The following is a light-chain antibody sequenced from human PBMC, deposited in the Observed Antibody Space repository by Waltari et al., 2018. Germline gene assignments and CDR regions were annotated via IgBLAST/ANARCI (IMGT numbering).Light chain of an antibody. CDR3: QSADGNYNDV. CDR1: SGSIDSKY. Sequence: VFTQPHSVSGSPGQTVTISCTRSSGSIDSKYVQWYQQRPGSAPTTVIYKDNQRPSGVPDRFSGSIDSSSNSASLTISGLKSEDEADYYCQSADGNYNDVFGSGTKLTVL. CDR2: KDN. J-gene: IGLJ6*01. V-gene: IGLV6-57*03.